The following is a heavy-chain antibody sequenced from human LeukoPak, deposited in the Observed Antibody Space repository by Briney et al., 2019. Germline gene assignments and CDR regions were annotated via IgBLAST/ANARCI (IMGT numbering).Heavy chain of an antibody. CDR1: GFTFSRDW. CDR2: IKQDGSEK. V-gene: IGHV3-7*05. J-gene: IGHJ4*02. Sequence: GGSLRLSCAASGFTFSRDWMNWVRQAPGKGLEWVANIKQDGSEKYYVGSVKGRFTIPRDNARNSLYLQMNSLRAEDTAVYYCAREFFGADYFDFWGQGTLVTVSS. CDR3: AREFFGADYFDF. D-gene: IGHD3-3*01.